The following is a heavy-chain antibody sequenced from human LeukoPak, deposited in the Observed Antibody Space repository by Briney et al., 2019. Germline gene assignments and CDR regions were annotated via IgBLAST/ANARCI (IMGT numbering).Heavy chain of an antibody. Sequence: GGSLRLSCAASGFTFSGYWMHWVRQAPGKGLVWVSRINSDGSSTNYADSVRGRFTISRVNAKNTLYLQMNSLRAEDTAVYYCARVYDRGGYGLDVWGKEATVTVAS. D-gene: IGHD3-22*01. V-gene: IGHV3-74*01. CDR1: GFTFSGYW. J-gene: IGHJ6*04. CDR2: INSDGSST. CDR3: ARVYDRGGYGLDV.